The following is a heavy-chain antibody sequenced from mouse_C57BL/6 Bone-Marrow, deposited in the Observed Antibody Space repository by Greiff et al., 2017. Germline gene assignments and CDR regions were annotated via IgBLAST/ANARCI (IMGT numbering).Heavy chain of an antibody. J-gene: IGHJ1*03. V-gene: IGHV2-5*01. CDR2: IWRGGST. CDR1: GFSLTSYG. D-gene: IGHD2-3*01. CDR3: AKNRGWLLDTPYFDV. Sequence: QVQLKESGPGLVQPSPSLSITCTVSGFSLTSYGVHWVRQSPGKGLEWLGVIWRGGSTDYNAAFMSRLSITKDTSKSQVFFKMNSLQADDTAIYYCAKNRGWLLDTPYFDVWGTGTTVTVSS.